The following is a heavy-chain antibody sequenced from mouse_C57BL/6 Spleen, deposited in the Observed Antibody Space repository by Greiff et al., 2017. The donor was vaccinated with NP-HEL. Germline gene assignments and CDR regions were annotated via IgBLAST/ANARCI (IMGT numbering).Heavy chain of an antibody. J-gene: IGHJ4*01. V-gene: IGHV1-80*01. CDR2: IYPGDGDT. Sequence: QVQLQQSGAELVKPGASVKISCKASGYAFSSYWMNWVKQRPGKGLEWIGQIYPGDGDTNYNGKFKGKATLTADKPSSTAYMQLSSLTSEDSAVYFCAKSYYYGSSLYAMDYWGQGTSVTVSS. CDR3: AKSYYYGSSLYAMDY. D-gene: IGHD1-1*01. CDR1: GYAFSSYW.